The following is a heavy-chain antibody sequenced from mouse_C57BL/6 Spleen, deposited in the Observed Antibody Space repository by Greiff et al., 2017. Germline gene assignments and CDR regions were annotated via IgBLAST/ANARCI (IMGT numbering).Heavy chain of an antibody. CDR2: IDPSDSYT. CDR3: ARGDTTVHYFDY. Sequence: QVQLQQPGAELVMPGASVKLSCKASGYTFTSYWMHWVKQRPGQGLEWIGEIDPSDSYTNYTQKFKGKSTLTVDKSSSTAYMQLSSLTSEDSAVYYCARGDTTVHYFDYWGQGTTLTVSS. D-gene: IGHD1-1*01. J-gene: IGHJ2*01. V-gene: IGHV1-69*01. CDR1: GYTFTSYW.